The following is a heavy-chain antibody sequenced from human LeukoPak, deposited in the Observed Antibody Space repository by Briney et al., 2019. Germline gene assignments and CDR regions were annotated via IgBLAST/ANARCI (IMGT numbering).Heavy chain of an antibody. D-gene: IGHD6-13*01. CDR3: ARVLSIAAAGDDY. V-gene: IGHV3-30*04. Sequence: GGSLRLSCAASGFDFSSYAMHWVRQAPGKGLEWVAVISYDGSNKYYADSVKGRFTISRDNSKNTLYLQMNSLRAEDTAVYYCARVLSIAAAGDDYWGQGTLVTVSS. CDR1: GFDFSSYA. J-gene: IGHJ4*02. CDR2: ISYDGSNK.